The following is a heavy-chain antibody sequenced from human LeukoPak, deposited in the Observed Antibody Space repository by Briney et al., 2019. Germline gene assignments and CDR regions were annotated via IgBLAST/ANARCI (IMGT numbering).Heavy chain of an antibody. CDR3: AREPDVSSGWWGVDAFDI. CDR2: INPSGGST. V-gene: IGHV1-46*01. D-gene: IGHD6-13*01. CDR1: GYTFTSYY. J-gene: IGHJ3*02. Sequence: ASVKVSCKASGYTFTSYYMHWVRQAPGQGLEWMGIINPSGGSTSYAQKFQGRVTMTRDTSTSTVYMELSSLRCEDTAVYYCAREPDVSSGWWGVDAFDIWGQGTMVTVSS.